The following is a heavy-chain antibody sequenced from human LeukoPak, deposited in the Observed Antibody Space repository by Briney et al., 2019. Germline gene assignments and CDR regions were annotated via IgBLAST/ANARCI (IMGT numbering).Heavy chain of an antibody. V-gene: IGHV1-69*13. Sequence: SVKVSCKASGYTFTAYYMHWVRQAPGQGLERMGGIIPIFGTANYAQKFRGRVTITADESTSTAYMELSSLRSEDTAVYYCARDRMGARYSVFDYWGQGTLVTVSS. J-gene: IGHJ4*02. CDR1: GYTFTAYY. D-gene: IGHD1-26*01. CDR2: IIPIFGTA. CDR3: ARDRMGARYSVFDY.